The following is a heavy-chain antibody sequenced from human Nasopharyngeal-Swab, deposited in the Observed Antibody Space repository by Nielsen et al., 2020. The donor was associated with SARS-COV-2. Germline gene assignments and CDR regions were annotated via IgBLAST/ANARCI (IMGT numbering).Heavy chain of an antibody. CDR2: ISSSGSTI. J-gene: IGHJ5*02. Sequence: GVSLKISCAASRFTFGSYEMKWVRLAPGKGLEWVSYISSSGSTIYYADSGKCRFTISRDNAKNSLYLQMNSLRAEDTAVYYCARDERTYSYGSFDPWGQGTLVTVSS. CDR1: RFTFGSYE. CDR3: ARDERTYSYGSFDP. V-gene: IGHV3-48*03. D-gene: IGHD5-18*01.